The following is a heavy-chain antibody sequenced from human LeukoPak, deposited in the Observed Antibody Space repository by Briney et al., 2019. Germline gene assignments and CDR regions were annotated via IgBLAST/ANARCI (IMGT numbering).Heavy chain of an antibody. J-gene: IGHJ4*02. CDR2: IYYSGST. CDR3: ARDSQGPSSGYYRGFDY. V-gene: IGHV4-31*03. Sequence: PSQTLSLTCTVSGGSISSGGYYWSWIRQHPGKGLEWIGYIYYSGSTYYNPSLKSRVTISVDTSKNQFSLKLSSVTAADTAVYYCARDSQGPSSGYYRGFDYWGQGTLVTVSS. D-gene: IGHD3-22*01. CDR1: GGSISSGGYY.